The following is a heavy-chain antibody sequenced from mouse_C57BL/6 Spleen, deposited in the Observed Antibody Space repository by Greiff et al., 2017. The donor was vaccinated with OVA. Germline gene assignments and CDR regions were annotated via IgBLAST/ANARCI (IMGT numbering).Heavy chain of an antibody. Sequence: EVKLVESGAELVRPGSSVKMSCKTSGYTFTSYGINWVKQRPGQGLEWIGYIYIGNGYTEYNEKFKGKATLTSDTSSSTAYMQLSSLTSEDSAIYFCARPLYDGYYGDFDYWGQGTTLTVSS. J-gene: IGHJ2*01. D-gene: IGHD2-3*01. CDR2: IYIGNGYT. CDR1: GYTFTSYG. V-gene: IGHV1-58*01. CDR3: ARPLYDGYYGDFDY.